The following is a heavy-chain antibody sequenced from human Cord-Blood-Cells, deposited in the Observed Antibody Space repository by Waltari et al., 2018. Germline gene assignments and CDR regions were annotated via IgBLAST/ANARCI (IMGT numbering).Heavy chain of an antibody. CDR1: GFTFSSYG. J-gene: IGHJ3*02. D-gene: IGHD2-15*01. Sequence: QVQLVESGGGVVQPGRSLRLSCAASGFTFSSYGMHWVRQAPGKGRGWGAVIWDDGRNKYYADSVKGRFTISRDNSKNTLYLQMNSLRAEDTAMYYCAKDSWAGAFDIWGQGTMVTVSS. V-gene: IGHV3-30*18. CDR2: IWDDGRNK. CDR3: AKDSWAGAFDI.